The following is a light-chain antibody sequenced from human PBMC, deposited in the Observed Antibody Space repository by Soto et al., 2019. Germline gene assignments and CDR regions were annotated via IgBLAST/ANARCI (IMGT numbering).Light chain of an antibody. CDR3: CSYAGSPYV. V-gene: IGLV2-11*01. CDR2: DVS. J-gene: IGLJ1*01. Sequence: QSAPTQPRSVSGSPGQSVTISCTGTSSDVGEYDYVSWYQQHPGKAPKLMIFDVSERPSGVPDRFSGSKTGNTASLTISGLQAEDDADYYCCSYAGSPYVFGTGTKLTAL. CDR1: SSDVGEYDY.